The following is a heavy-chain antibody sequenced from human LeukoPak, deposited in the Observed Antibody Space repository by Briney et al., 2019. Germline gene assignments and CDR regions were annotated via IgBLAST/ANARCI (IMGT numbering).Heavy chain of an antibody. CDR1: GGSFSGYY. CDR3: ARGGGLRNWAYYFDY. Sequence: PSETLSLTCAVYGGSFSGYYWSWIRQPPGKGLEWIGEINHSGSTNYNPSLKSRVTISVDTSKNQFSLKLSSVTAADTAVYYCARGGGLRNWAYYFDYWGQGTLVTVSS. D-gene: IGHD1-1*01. J-gene: IGHJ4*02. CDR2: INHSGST. V-gene: IGHV4-34*01.